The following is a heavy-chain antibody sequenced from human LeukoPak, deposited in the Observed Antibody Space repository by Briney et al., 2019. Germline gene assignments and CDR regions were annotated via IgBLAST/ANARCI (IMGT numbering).Heavy chain of an antibody. CDR2: TNTYNGNT. Sequence: GAPVKVSCKASGYTLTSYGISWVRQAPGQELVCLGWTNTYNGNTNYAQNFQGRVTMTIDTSTNTAYMELRSLRSDDTAVYYCVRVSSSRGKLDAFDIWGQGTMVTVSS. CDR1: GYTLTSYG. D-gene: IGHD6-6*01. CDR3: VRVSSSRGKLDAFDI. J-gene: IGHJ3*02. V-gene: IGHV1-18*01.